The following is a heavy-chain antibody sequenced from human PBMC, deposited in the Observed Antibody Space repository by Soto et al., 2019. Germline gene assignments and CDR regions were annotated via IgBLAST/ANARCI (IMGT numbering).Heavy chain of an antibody. CDR1: GYTFTSYA. V-gene: IGHV1-3*01. Sequence: ASVKVSCKASGYTFTSYAMHWVRQAPGQRLEWMGWINAGNGNTKYSQKFQGRVTITRDTSASTAYMELSSLRSEDTAVYYCARSIVVVTALDYWGQGTLVTFSS. CDR3: ARSIVVVTALDY. D-gene: IGHD2-21*02. CDR2: INAGNGNT. J-gene: IGHJ4*02.